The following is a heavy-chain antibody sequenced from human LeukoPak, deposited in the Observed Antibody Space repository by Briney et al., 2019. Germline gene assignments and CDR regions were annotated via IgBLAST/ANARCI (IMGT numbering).Heavy chain of an antibody. D-gene: IGHD6-6*01. J-gene: IGHJ4*02. CDR1: GGSISSYY. Sequence: PSETLSLTCTVSGGSISSYYWSWIRQPAGKGLEWIGRIYTSGSTNYNPSLKSRVTMSVDTSKNQFSLKLSSVTAADTAVYYCARDRSSSRGYYFDYWGQGTLVTVSS. CDR2: IYTSGST. CDR3: ARDRSSSRGYYFDY. V-gene: IGHV4-4*07.